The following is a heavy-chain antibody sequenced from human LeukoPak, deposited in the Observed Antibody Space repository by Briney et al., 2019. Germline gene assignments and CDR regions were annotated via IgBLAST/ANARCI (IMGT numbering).Heavy chain of an antibody. D-gene: IGHD5-18*01. CDR3: AKEGDTSYYYYYMDV. J-gene: IGHJ6*03. CDR1: GYTFTSYD. V-gene: IGHV1-8*03. Sequence: ASVKVSCKASGYTFTSYDINWVRQATGQGLEWMGWMNPNSGNTGYAQKFQGRVTITRNTSISTAYMELSSLRSEDTAVYYCAKEGDTSYYYYYMDVWGKGTTVTVSS. CDR2: MNPNSGNT.